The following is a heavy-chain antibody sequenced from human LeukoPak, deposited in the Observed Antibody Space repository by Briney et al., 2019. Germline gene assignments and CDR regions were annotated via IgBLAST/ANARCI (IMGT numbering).Heavy chain of an antibody. J-gene: IGHJ5*02. CDR2: INPNSGGT. Sequence: SVKVSCKASGYTFTGYYMHWVRQAPGQGLEWMGWINPNSGGTNYAQKFQGRVTMTRDTSISTAYMELSRLRSDDTAVYYCARDGPLWLWFGEPPRPSWFDPWGQGTLVTVSS. D-gene: IGHD3-10*01. CDR3: ARDGPLWLWFGEPPRPSWFDP. V-gene: IGHV1-2*02. CDR1: GYTFTGYY.